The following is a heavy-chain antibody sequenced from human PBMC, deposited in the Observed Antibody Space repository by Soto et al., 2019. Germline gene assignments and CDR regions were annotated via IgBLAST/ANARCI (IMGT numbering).Heavy chain of an antibody. D-gene: IGHD2-21*02. J-gene: IGHJ3*02. CDR1: GGSISSSNW. CDR3: ARVPGDLLDAFDI. V-gene: IGHV4-4*02. CDR2: IYHSGST. Sequence: PSETLSLTCAVSGGSISSSNWWSWVRQPPGKGLEWIGEIYHSGSTNYNPSLKSRVTISVDKSKNQFPLKLSSVTAADTAVYYCARVPGDLLDAFDIWGQGTMVTVSS.